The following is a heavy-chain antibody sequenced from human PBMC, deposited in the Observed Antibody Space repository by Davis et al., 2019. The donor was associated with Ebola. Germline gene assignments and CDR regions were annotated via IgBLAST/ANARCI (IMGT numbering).Heavy chain of an antibody. V-gene: IGHV3-30-3*01. D-gene: IGHD1-26*01. J-gene: IGHJ6*02. CDR3: AKDAVGATNYYYYGMDV. CDR1: GFTFSSYA. Sequence: GGSLRLSCAASGFTFSSYAMHWVRQAPGKGLEWVAVISYDGSNKYYADSVKGRFTISRDNSKNTLYLQMNSLRAEDTAVYYCAKDAVGATNYYYYGMDVWGQGTTVTVSS. CDR2: ISYDGSNK.